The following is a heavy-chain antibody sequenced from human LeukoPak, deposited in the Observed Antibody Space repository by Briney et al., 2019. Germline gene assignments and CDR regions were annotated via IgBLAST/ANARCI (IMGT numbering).Heavy chain of an antibody. CDR1: GGSTSSYY. Sequence: SETLSLTCTVSGGSTSSYYWSWIRQPPGKGLEWIGYIYTSGSTNYNPSLKSRVTISVDTSKNQFSLKLSSVTAADTAVYYCARSYSSSWSHMDVWGKGTTVTVSS. CDR2: IYTSGST. V-gene: IGHV4-4*09. D-gene: IGHD6-13*01. CDR3: ARSYSSSWSHMDV. J-gene: IGHJ6*03.